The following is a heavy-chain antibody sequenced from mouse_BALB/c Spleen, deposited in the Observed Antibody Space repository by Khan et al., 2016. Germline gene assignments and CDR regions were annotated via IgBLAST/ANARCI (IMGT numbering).Heavy chain of an antibody. CDR3: GREDYSWFTY. CDR2: INYSGDT. J-gene: IGHJ3*01. CDR1: GYSITSDYA. V-gene: IGHV3-2*02. D-gene: IGHD1-1*02. Sequence: EVQLQESGPGLMKPSQSLSLTCTVTGYSITSDYAWNWIRQFPGNKLEWMGYINYSGDTHYNPSLKSRISITRDTSKNQFFLQLNSVTTEDAAIYYCGREDYSWFTYWGQGTLVPVSA.